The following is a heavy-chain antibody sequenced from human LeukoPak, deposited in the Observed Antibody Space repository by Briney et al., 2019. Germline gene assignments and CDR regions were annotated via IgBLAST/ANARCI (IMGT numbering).Heavy chain of an antibody. CDR3: ARGRWELPY. CDR1: GGSISNYY. J-gene: IGHJ4*02. Sequence: ASETLSLTCTVSGGSISNYYWSWIRQTPEKGLEWIGYIYYSGSTNYNPSLKSRVTISVGTSKNQFSLKLTSVTAADTALYYCARGRWELPYWGRGTLVTVSS. CDR2: IYYSGST. D-gene: IGHD1-26*01. V-gene: IGHV4-59*01.